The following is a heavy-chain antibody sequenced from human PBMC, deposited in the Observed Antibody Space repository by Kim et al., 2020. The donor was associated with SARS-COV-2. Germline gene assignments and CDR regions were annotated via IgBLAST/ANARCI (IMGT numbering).Heavy chain of an antibody. CDR1: GFTVSSNY. J-gene: IGHJ3*02. Sequence: GGSLRLSCAASGFTVSSNYMSWVRQAPGKGLEWVSVIYSGGSTYYADSVKGRFTISRDNSKNTLYLQMNSLRAEDTAVYYCARDRGGSYSDAFDIWGQGTMVTVSS. CDR2: IYSGGST. CDR3: ARDRGGSYSDAFDI. V-gene: IGHV3-53*01. D-gene: IGHD1-26*01.